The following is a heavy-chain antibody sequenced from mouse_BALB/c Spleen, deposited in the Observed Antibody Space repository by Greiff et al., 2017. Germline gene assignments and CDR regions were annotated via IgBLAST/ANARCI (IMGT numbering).Heavy chain of an antibody. Sequence: VQLQQSGPGLVKPSQSLSLTCTVTGYSITSDYAWNWIRQFPGNKLEWMGFISYSGSTSYNPSLKSRISITRDTSKNQFFLQLNSVTTEDTATYYCARFDGAWFAYWGQGTLVTVSA. CDR2: ISYSGST. CDR1: GYSITSDYA. CDR3: ARFDGAWFAY. J-gene: IGHJ3*01. V-gene: IGHV3-2*02.